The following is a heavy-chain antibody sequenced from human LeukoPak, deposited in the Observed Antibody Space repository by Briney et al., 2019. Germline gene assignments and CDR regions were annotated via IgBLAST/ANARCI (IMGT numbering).Heavy chain of an antibody. J-gene: IGHJ4*02. CDR2: ISGSGGST. Sequence: AMSWXRXAPGKGLEWVSAISGSGGSTYYADSVKGRFTISRDNSKNTLYLQMNSLRAEDTAVYYCATYYDLWSGYPDYWGQGTLVTVSS. D-gene: IGHD3-3*01. CDR1: A. V-gene: IGHV3-23*01. CDR3: ATYYDLWSGYPDY.